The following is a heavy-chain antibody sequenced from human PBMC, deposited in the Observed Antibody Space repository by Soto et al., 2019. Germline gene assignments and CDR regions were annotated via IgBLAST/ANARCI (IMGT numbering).Heavy chain of an antibody. Sequence: SETLSLTCTVSGGSISSYYWSWIRQPPGKGLEWIGYIYYGGSTNYNPSLKSRVTISVDTSKNQFSLKLSSVTAADTAVYYCARVSQQWLVTYYFDYWGQGTLVTVSS. CDR3: ARVSQQWLVTYYFDY. CDR2: IYYGGST. CDR1: GGSISSYY. J-gene: IGHJ4*02. V-gene: IGHV4-59*01. D-gene: IGHD6-19*01.